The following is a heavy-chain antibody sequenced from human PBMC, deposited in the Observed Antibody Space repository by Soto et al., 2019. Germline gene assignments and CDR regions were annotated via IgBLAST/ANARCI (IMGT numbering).Heavy chain of an antibody. D-gene: IGHD4-17*01. CDR2: ITYSGMT. J-gene: IGHJ4*02. Sequence: SETLSLTCSVNGDSIKSGSVYWSWIRQSPGKGLEYIGYITYSGMTFQNPSLKSRVTISVDTSKNQFSLKLSSVTAADTAVYYCARGSGLQGGDLHPSSFDYWGQGTLVTVSS. CDR3: ARGSGLQGGDLHPSSFDY. V-gene: IGHV4-39*07. CDR1: GDSIKSGSVY.